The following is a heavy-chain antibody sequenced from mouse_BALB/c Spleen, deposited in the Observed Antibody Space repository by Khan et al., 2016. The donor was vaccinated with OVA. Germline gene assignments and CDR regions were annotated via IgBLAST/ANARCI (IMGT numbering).Heavy chain of an antibody. CDR3: ARNREPDYFDY. CDR2: IWAGGST. V-gene: IGHV2-9*02. Sequence: VQLQESGPGLVAPSQSLSITCTVTGFSLTSYAIHWIRQPPGKGLEWLGVIWAGGSTNYNSALMSSLSISKDNSKSQLFLKMNSLQTHDTATYYCARNREPDYFDYWGQGTTLTVSS. J-gene: IGHJ2*01. CDR1: GFSLTSYA.